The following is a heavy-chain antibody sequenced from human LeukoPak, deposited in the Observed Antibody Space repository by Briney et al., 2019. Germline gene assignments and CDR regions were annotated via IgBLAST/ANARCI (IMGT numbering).Heavy chain of an antibody. D-gene: IGHD2-2*02. CDR2: IGDSGDII. Sequence: GGSLRLSCAASGFTFSNYAMSWVRQAPGKGLEWVSVIGDSGDIIYYADSVKGRFTISRDNSKNTLYLQMSSLRAEDTAVYYCAKGIGTSCYTPLDYWGQGTLVTVSS. V-gene: IGHV3-23*01. CDR3: AKGIGTSCYTPLDY. J-gene: IGHJ4*02. CDR1: GFTFSNYA.